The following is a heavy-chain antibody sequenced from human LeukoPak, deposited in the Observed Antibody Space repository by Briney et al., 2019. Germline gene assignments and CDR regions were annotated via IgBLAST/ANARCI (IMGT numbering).Heavy chain of an antibody. V-gene: IGHV1-69*13. CDR3: ARDQRGSGSYRRDLNY. D-gene: IGHD3-10*01. CDR1: GGTFSSYA. CDR2: IIPIFGTA. Sequence: ASVKVSCKASGGTFSSYAISWVRQAPGQGLEWMGEIIPIFGTANYAQKFQGRVTITADESTSTAYMELSSLRSEDTAVYYCARDQRGSGSYRRDLNYWGQGTLVTVSS. J-gene: IGHJ4*02.